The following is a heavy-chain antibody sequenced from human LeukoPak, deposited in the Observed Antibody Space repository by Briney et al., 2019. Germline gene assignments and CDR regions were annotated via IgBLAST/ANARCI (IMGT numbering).Heavy chain of an antibody. J-gene: IGHJ4*02. Sequence: ASVKVSCKVSGYTLTELSMHWVRQAPGKGLEWMGGFDPEDGETIYAQKFQGRVTMTEDTSTDTAYMELSSLRSEDTAVYYCATDTVVTPVPTSGLYYWGQGTLVTVSS. D-gene: IGHD4-23*01. V-gene: IGHV1-24*01. CDR3: ATDTVVTPVPTSGLYY. CDR1: GYTLTELS. CDR2: FDPEDGET.